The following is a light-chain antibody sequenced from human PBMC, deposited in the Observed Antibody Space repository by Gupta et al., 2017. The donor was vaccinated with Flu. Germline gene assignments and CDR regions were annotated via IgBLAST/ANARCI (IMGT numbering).Light chain of an antibody. CDR3: CSFGAASF. CDR2: DVT. Sequence: GHPVSISCTGTSSDVGAYNYVSWYQQHPGKAPNLIIYDVTTRPSGVPDRFTGSKSGNTASLTISGLQPEDEADYHCCSFGAASFFGGGTKLTVL. V-gene: IGLV2-11*03. J-gene: IGLJ2*01. CDR1: SSDVGAYNY.